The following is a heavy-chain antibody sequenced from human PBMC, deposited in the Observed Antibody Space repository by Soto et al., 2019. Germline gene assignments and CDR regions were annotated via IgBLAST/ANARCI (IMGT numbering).Heavy chain of an antibody. D-gene: IGHD5-18*01. J-gene: IGHJ5*02. CDR2: IDGDDDDDK. V-gene: IGHV2-70*01. Sequence: SGPTLVNPTQTLTLTCTFSGFSLSTFGMSISWIRQPPGKALEWLALIDGDDDDDKYYSTSLRTRLTISKDPSRNQVVLTMTNMDPVDTATYYCARARGYNSALRGDWFDPWGQGTLVTVSS. CDR3: ARARGYNSALRGDWFDP. CDR1: GFSLSTFGMS.